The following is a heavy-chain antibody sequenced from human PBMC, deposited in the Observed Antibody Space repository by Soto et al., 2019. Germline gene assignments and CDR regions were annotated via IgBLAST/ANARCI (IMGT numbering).Heavy chain of an antibody. CDR1: AYTFTSYW. CDR3: ARQPGTTFYDDGMDV. Sequence: GGPLKISCKGFAYTFTSYWIGWLRQRPGKGVECMESNYPCDSETRDSPSFQGQVTISADKTISTAYLQGNSLMASYTAMYYCARQPGTTFYDDGMDVWGQGTTVTVSS. V-gene: IGHV5-51*01. D-gene: IGHD1-7*01. CDR2: NYPCDSET. J-gene: IGHJ6*02.